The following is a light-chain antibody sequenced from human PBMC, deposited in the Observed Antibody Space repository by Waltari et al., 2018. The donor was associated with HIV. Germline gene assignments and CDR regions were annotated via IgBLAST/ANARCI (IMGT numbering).Light chain of an antibody. CDR2: DVS. CDR1: SSDVGGYNY. J-gene: IGLJ2*01. V-gene: IGLV2-11*01. CDR3: CSYAGSYSV. Sequence: QSALTHPRSASGSPGQSVTISCTGTSSDVGGYNYVSWYQQHPGKAPKLMIYDVSKRPSGVPDRFSGSKSGNTASLTISGLQAEDEADYYCCSYAGSYSVFGGGTKLTVL.